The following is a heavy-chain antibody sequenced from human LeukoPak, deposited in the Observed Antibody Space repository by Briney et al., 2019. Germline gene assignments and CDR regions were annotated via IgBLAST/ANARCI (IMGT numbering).Heavy chain of an antibody. CDR3: AKDRVVATTYSSSYSGMDV. CDR1: GFTFSSYA. V-gene: IGHV3-23*01. J-gene: IGHJ6*02. Sequence: GGSLRLSCAASGFTFSSYAMSWVRQAPGKGLEWVSAISGSGETTYYADSVKGRFTISRDNSRNTLYLEMNSLKVEDTAVYYCAKDRVVATTYSSSYSGMDVGGQGTKVTVSS. D-gene: IGHD5-12*01. CDR2: ISGSGETT.